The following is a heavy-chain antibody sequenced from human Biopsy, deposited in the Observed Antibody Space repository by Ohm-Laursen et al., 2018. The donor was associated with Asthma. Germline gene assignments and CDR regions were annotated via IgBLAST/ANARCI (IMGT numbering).Heavy chain of an antibody. CDR1: GGSISSGAYY. CDR3: ARGPELDV. CDR2: TNERGVT. Sequence: PPGTLSLTCAVSGGSISSGAYYWSWVRQPPGKGLEWIGETNERGVTNNNPSLKSRVIISIDTYWNRVSLKLTSVTAADTAVYYCARGPELDVWGQGTTVTVSS. J-gene: IGHJ6*02. V-gene: IGHV4-4*03.